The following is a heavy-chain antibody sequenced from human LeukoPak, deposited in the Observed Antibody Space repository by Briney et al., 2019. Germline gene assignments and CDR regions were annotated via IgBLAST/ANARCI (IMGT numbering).Heavy chain of an antibody. CDR3: ARHRDTYFDY. J-gene: IGHJ4*02. D-gene: IGHD5-18*01. V-gene: IGHV4-39*01. CDR1: GGSISSSSYY. CDR2: IYYSGST. Sequence: SETLSLTCTVSGGSISSSSYYWGWIRQPPGKGLEWIGSIYYSGSTYYNPSLKSRVTISVDTSKNQFSLKLSSVTAANTAVYYCARHRDTYFDYWGQGTLVTVSS.